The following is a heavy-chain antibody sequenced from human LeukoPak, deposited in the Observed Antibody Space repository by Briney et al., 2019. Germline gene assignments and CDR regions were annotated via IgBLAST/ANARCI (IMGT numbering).Heavy chain of an antibody. CDR3: ARGHGYNWYYFDY. V-gene: IGHV4-4*09. CDR2: IYTSGST. J-gene: IGHJ4*02. Sequence: SETLFLTCSVSGGPISSYYWSWIRQPPGKGLEWIGYIYTSGSTNYNPSLKSRVTISVDTSKNQFSLKLSSVTAADTAVYYCARGHGYNWYYFDYWGQGTLVTVSS. D-gene: IGHD5-24*01. CDR1: GGPISSYY.